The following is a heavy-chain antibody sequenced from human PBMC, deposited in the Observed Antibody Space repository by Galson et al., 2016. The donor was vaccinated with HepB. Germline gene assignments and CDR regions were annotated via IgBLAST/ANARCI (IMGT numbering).Heavy chain of an antibody. CDR1: GFTFNDYS. D-gene: IGHD5-12*01. V-gene: IGHV3-48*02. CDR2: ITSSSSTI. CDR3: GRPTTHNWFDP. J-gene: IGHJ5*02. Sequence: SLRLSCAASGFTFNDYSMNWVRQAPGKGLEWVSYITSSSSTIYYADSVKGRFTISRDNAKNSLYLQMNNLRDEDTAVYYCGRPTTHNWFDPWGQGTLVTVSS.